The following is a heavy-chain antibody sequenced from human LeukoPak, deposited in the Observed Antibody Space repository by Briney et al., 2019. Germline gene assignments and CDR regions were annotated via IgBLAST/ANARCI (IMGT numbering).Heavy chain of an antibody. J-gene: IGHJ4*02. CDR1: GYTFTGYY. D-gene: IGHD6-19*01. V-gene: IGHV1-2*02. CDR2: INPNSGGT. CDR3: ARSPMAVAGGIDY. Sequence: ASVKVSFKPSGYTFTGYYMHWVRQAPGQGLEWMGWINPNSGGTNYAQKFQGRVTMTGDRSISTAYMEVSRLRSDDTAVYYCARSPMAVAGGIDYWGQGTLVTVSS.